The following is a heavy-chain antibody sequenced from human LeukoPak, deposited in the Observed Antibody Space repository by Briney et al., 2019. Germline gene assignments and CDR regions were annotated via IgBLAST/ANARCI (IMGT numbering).Heavy chain of an antibody. J-gene: IGHJ4*02. D-gene: IGHD3-10*01. V-gene: IGHV4-34*01. CDR1: GGSFSGYY. CDR3: ARGQLLWYYYGSGSYYGGYPFDY. Sequence: SETLSLTCAVYGGSFSGYYWSWIRQPPGKGLEWIGEINHSGSTNYNPSLKSRVTISVDTSKNQFSLKLSSVTAADTAVYYCARGQLLWYYYGSGSYYGGYPFDYWGQGTLVTVSS. CDR2: INHSGST.